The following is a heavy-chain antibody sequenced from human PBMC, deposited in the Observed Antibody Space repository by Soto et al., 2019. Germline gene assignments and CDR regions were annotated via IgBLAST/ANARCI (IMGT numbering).Heavy chain of an antibody. CDR3: AIGGGVGVAGSAAFDM. V-gene: IGHV1-2*02. CDR1: GYPVTAYY. CDR2: INPATGAA. Sequence: QLHLVQSGAVVKKPGASVTVSCSASGYPVTAYYMHWVRQAPGRGLEWMGGINPATGAAKYTQTFQGRVTMTRDPSTSTVFMELSGLTSEDTAGFYCAIGGGVGVAGSAAFDMWGQGTLVTVSS. D-gene: IGHD3-3*01. J-gene: IGHJ3*02.